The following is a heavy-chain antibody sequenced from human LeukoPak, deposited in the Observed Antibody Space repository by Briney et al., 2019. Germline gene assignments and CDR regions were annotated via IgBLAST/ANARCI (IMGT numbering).Heavy chain of an antibody. Sequence: SETLSLTCAVYGGSFSGYYWSWIRQPPGKGLEWIGEINHSGSTNYNPSLKSRVTISVDTSKNQFSLKLSSVTAADTAVYYCASSCSGGSCYGTWGQGTQVSVSS. CDR2: INHSGST. V-gene: IGHV4-34*01. D-gene: IGHD2-15*01. J-gene: IGHJ4*02. CDR1: GGSFSGYY. CDR3: ASSCSGGSCYGT.